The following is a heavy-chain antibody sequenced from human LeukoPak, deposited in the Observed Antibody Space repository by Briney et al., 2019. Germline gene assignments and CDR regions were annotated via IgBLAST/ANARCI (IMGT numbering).Heavy chain of an antibody. Sequence: GGSLRLSCAASGFAFSTYGMHWVRQAPGKGLEGVAVIWFDGSNKYYADSVKGRFTISRDNSKNTLYLQMNSLRAEDTAVYYCATKPSTYYYDSRYVDYWGQGTLVTVSS. V-gene: IGHV3-30*02. D-gene: IGHD3-22*01. CDR2: IWFDGSNK. J-gene: IGHJ4*02. CDR3: ATKPSTYYYDSRYVDY. CDR1: GFAFSTYG.